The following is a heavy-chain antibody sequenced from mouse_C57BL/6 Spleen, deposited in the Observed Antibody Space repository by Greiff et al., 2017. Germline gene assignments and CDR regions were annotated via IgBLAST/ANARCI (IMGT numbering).Heavy chain of an antibody. J-gene: IGHJ2*01. CDR1: GYTFTSYW. V-gene: IGHV1-64*01. CDR3: ARGLNYYFDD. Sequence: QVQLQQPGAELVKPGASVKLSCKASGYTFTSYWMHWVKQRPGQGLEWIGLIHPNSGSTNYNEKFECKATLTVDKSSSTAYMQLSSLTSEDSAVYYCARGLNYYFDDWGQGTTLTVSS. D-gene: IGHD1-3*01. CDR2: IHPNSGST.